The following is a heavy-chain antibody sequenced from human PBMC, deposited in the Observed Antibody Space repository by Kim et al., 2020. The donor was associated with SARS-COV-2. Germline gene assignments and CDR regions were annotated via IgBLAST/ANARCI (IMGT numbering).Heavy chain of an antibody. CDR1: GGSISSSSYY. CDR3: ARGLSGHSPWGSYGIAPFDP. Sequence: SETLSLTCTVSGGSISSSSYYWGWIRQPPGKGLEWIGSIYYSGSTYYNPSLKSRVTISVDTSKNQFSLKLSSVTAADTAVYYCARGLSGHSPWGSYGIAPFDPWGQGTLVTVSS. V-gene: IGHV4-39*01. D-gene: IGHD3-16*01. J-gene: IGHJ5*02. CDR2: IYYSGST.